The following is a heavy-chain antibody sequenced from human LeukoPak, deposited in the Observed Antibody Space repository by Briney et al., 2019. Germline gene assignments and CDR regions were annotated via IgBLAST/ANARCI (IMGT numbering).Heavy chain of an antibody. D-gene: IGHD3-10*01. Sequence: GGSLRLSCAASGFTFSSYSMNWVRQAPGKGLEWVSSISSSSSYIYYTDSVKGRFTISRDNAKNSLYPQMNSLRAEDTAVYYCARASPMVRGAYNYWGQGTLVTVSS. J-gene: IGHJ4*02. CDR1: GFTFSSYS. V-gene: IGHV3-21*01. CDR2: ISSSSSYI. CDR3: ARASPMVRGAYNY.